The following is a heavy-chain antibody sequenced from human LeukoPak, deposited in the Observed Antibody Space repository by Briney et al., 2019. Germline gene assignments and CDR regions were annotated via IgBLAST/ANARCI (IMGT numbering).Heavy chain of an antibody. J-gene: IGHJ4*02. CDR3: AIEGDSSASDY. V-gene: IGHV4-59*01. CDR1: GGSISSYY. Sequence: SETLSLTCTVSGGSISSYYWSWIRQPPGKGLEWVGYIYYSGSTNYNPSLKSRVTISVDTSKTQCSPKQSSVTAADTAGYYCAIEGDSSASDYWGQGTLVTVSS. D-gene: IGHD3-22*01. CDR2: IYYSGST.